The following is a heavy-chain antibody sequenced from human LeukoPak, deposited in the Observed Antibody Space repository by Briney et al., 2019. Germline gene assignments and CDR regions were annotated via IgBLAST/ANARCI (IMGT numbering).Heavy chain of an antibody. J-gene: IGHJ4*02. V-gene: IGHV3-30*18. CDR2: ISYDGTNK. CDR3: AKEITRPNRAVAGLNY. CDR1: GFTFSAYG. Sequence: GGSLRLSCAASGFTFSAYGMHWVRQAPGKGLEWVAIISYDGTNKYYADSVKGRFTISRDNSKNTLYLQMNSLRAEDTAVYYCAKEITRPNRAVAGLNYWGQRTLVTVSS. D-gene: IGHD6-19*01.